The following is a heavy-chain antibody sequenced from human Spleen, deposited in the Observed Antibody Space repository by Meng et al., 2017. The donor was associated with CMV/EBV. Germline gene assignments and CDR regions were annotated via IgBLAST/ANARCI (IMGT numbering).Heavy chain of an antibody. CDR2: ISSGTTI. Sequence: GGSLRLSCAASGFTFSDYYMSWIRQAPGKGLEWVSYISSGTTIYYADSVKGQFTISRDNAKNSLYLQMNSLRAEDTAVYYCARASPGYYDTSGYFENYYFDYWGQGTLVTVSS. CDR3: ARASPGYYDTSGYFENYYFDY. J-gene: IGHJ4*02. V-gene: IGHV3-11*04. D-gene: IGHD3-22*01. CDR1: GFTFSDYY.